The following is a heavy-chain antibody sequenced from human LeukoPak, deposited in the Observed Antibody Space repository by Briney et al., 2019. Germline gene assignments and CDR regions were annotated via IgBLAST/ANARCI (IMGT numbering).Heavy chain of an antibody. Sequence: SETLSLTCTVSGGSMRNYYWSWIRQPPGKGLEWIGYIYSSGSTSYNPSLKSRVTISVDTSKNQFSLKLSSVTAADTAVYYCARVSSGGAFDIWGQGTMVTVSS. J-gene: IGHJ3*02. CDR1: GGSMRNYY. CDR3: ARVSSGGAFDI. V-gene: IGHV4-59*01. CDR2: IYSSGST. D-gene: IGHD6-19*01.